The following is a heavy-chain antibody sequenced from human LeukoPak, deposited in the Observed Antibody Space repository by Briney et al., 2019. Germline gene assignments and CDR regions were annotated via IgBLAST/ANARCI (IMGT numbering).Heavy chain of an antibody. CDR1: GGTFSSYS. Sequence: SVKVSCKASGGTFSSYSISWVRQAPGQGLEWMGGIIPIFGTANYAQKFQGRVTITADESTSTAYMELSSLRSEDTAVYYCARGSYPAGTADYWGQGTLVTVSS. J-gene: IGHJ4*02. CDR2: IIPIFGTA. CDR3: ARGSYPAGTADY. V-gene: IGHV1-69*13. D-gene: IGHD6-13*01.